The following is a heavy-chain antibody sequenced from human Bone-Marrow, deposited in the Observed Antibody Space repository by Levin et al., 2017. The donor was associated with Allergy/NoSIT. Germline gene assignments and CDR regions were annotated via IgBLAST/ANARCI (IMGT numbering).Heavy chain of an antibody. CDR2: ISGSGGST. D-gene: IGHD5-24*01. Sequence: GGSLRLSCAASGFTFSSYAMSWVRQAPGKGLEWVSAISGSGGSTYYADSVKGRFTISRDNSKNTLYLQMNSLRAEDTAVYYCARRWLQNYYYYYGMDVWGQGTTVTVSS. V-gene: IGHV3-23*01. CDR3: ARRWLQNYYYYYGMDV. CDR1: GFTFSSYA. J-gene: IGHJ6*02.